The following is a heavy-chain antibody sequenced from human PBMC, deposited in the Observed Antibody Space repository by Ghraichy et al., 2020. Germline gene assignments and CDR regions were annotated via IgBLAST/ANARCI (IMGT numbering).Heavy chain of an antibody. V-gene: IGHV4-34*01. CDR1: GGSFSGYY. Sequence: ETLSLTCAVYGGSFSGYYWSWIRQPPGKGLEWSGEINHSGSTNYNPSLKSRVTISLDTSKNQFSLKLSSVTAADTAVYFCARVPLNHAYYYYTMDVWGQGPSVPVSS. CDR2: INHSGST. J-gene: IGHJ6*02. CDR3: ARVPLNHAYYYYTMDV.